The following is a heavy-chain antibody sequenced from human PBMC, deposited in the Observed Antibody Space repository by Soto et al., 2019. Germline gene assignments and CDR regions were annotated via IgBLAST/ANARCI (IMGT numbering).Heavy chain of an antibody. Sequence: DVQLLESGGGLVQPEGSLRLSCAASGFTFSSYAMGWVRQGPGKGLERVAVVSIGGSTHYADSVRGRFTISRDNSKNTLSLQMNRLTAEDTAVYFGAKRRGAGGDFDYWGQGALVTVSS. J-gene: IGHJ4*02. CDR2: VSIGGST. D-gene: IGHD2-15*01. CDR1: GFTFSSYA. CDR3: AKRRGAGGDFDY. V-gene: IGHV3-23*01.